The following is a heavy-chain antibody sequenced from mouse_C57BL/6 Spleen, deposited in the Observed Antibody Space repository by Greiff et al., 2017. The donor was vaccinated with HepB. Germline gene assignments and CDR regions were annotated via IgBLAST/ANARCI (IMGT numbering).Heavy chain of an antibody. J-gene: IGHJ4*01. Sequence: VHLVESGAELVRPGASVTLSCKASGYTFTDYEMHWVKQTPVHGLEWIGAIDPETGGTAYNQKFKGKAILTADKSSSTAYMELRSLTSEDSAVYYCTRRDRRYAMDYWGQGTSVTVSS. D-gene: IGHD3-3*01. CDR3: TRRDRRYAMDY. CDR1: GYTFTDYE. CDR2: IDPETGGT. V-gene: IGHV1-15*01.